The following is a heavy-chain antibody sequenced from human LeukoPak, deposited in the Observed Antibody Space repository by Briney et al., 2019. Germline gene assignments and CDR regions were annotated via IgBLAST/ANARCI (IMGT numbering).Heavy chain of an antibody. J-gene: IGHJ6*03. CDR2: IYYSGST. Sequence: PSETLSLTCTVSGGSISSSSFYGGWIRQPPGKGLEWIGSIYYSGSTYYNPSLKSRVTISVDTSKNQFSLKLSSVTAADTAVYYCARHPPPLQYDSSYYMDVWGKGTTVTVSS. CDR1: GGSISSSSFY. CDR3: ARHPPPLQYDSSYYMDV. V-gene: IGHV4-39*01. D-gene: IGHD3-22*01.